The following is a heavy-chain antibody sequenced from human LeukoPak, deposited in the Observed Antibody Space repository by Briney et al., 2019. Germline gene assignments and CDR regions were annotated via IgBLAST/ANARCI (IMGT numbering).Heavy chain of an antibody. CDR2: IYTSGST. V-gene: IGHV4-61*02. CDR3: ARASIVGATTGWFDP. J-gene: IGHJ5*02. CDR1: GGSISSGSYY. Sequence: SETLSLTCTVSGGSISSGSYYWSWIRQPAEKGLEWIGRIYTSGSTNYNPSLKSRVTISVDTSKNQFSLKLSSVTAADTAVYYCARASIVGATTGWFDPWGQGTLVTVSS. D-gene: IGHD1-26*01.